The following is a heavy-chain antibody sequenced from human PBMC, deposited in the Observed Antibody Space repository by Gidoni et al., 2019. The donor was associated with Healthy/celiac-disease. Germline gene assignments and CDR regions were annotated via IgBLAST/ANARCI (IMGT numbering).Heavy chain of an antibody. CDR3: ASVEGADSSIAEYFQH. Sequence: QITLKESGPTLVKPTQTLTLTCTFSGFSLSTSGVGVGWIRQPPGKALEWLALIYWNDDKRYSPSLKSRLTITKDTSKNQVVLTMTNMDPVDTATYYCASVEGADSSIAEYFQHWGQGTLVTVSS. V-gene: IGHV2-5*01. D-gene: IGHD2-15*01. CDR1: GFSLSTSGVG. CDR2: IYWNDDK. J-gene: IGHJ1*01.